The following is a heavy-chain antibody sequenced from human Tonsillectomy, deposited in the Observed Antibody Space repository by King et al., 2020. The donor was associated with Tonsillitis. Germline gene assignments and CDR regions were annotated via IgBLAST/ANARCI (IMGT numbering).Heavy chain of an antibody. D-gene: IGHD1-14*01. CDR1: GFTFSNAW. CDR2: IQLKSDGGTI. CDR3: VTGLGRTNGDS. Sequence: VQLVESGGGLVQPGGSLRLSCAASGFTFSNAWMSWVRQAPGKGLEWVGRIQLKSDGGTIYYAAPVKGRFTISRDDSKRTLYLQMNNLIAEDTAVYYCVTGLGRTNGDSWGQGTLVTVAS. V-gene: IGHV3-15*01. J-gene: IGHJ4*02.